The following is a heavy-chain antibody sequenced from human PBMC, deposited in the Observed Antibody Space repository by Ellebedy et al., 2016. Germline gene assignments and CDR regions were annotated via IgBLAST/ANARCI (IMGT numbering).Heavy chain of an antibody. Sequence: LRLSCTVSGGSISSGGYYWSWIRQHPGKGLEWIGYIYYSGSTYYNPSLKSRVTISVDTSKNQFSLKLSSVTAADTAVYYCARSLYYYDSSGYVGYWGQGTLVTVSS. CDR3: ARSLYYYDSSGYVGY. CDR2: IYYSGST. D-gene: IGHD3-22*01. J-gene: IGHJ4*02. V-gene: IGHV4-31*03. CDR1: GGSISSGGYY.